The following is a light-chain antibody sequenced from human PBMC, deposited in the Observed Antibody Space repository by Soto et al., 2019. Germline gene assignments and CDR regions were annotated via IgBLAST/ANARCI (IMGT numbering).Light chain of an antibody. Sequence: VLTQPPSASETPGQRVTISCSGSSSNIGRNTVNWYQQLPGTAPKLVIYSNNQRPSGVPDRFSGSKSGTSGSLAISGLQSEDEADYYCAAWDNSLSEYVFGTGTKLTVL. V-gene: IGLV1-44*01. CDR2: SNN. CDR1: SSNIGRNT. J-gene: IGLJ1*01. CDR3: AAWDNSLSEYV.